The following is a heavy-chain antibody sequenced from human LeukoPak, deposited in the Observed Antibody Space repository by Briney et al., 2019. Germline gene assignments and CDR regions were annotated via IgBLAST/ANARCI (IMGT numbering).Heavy chain of an antibody. V-gene: IGHV1-69*01. CDR2: IIPIFGTA. CDR3: AREFTDHYFDY. Sequence: ASVKVSCKASGGTFSSYAISWVRQAPGQGLEWMGGIIPIFGTANYAQKFQGRVTITADESTSTAYMELSSLRSEDTAAYYCAREFTDHYFDYWGQGTLVTVSS. CDR1: GGTFSSYA. J-gene: IGHJ4*02.